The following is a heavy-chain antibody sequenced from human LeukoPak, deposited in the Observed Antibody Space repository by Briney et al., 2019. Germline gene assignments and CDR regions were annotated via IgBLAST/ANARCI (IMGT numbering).Heavy chain of an antibody. J-gene: IGHJ4*02. V-gene: IGHV1-69*04. CDR3: AAYYYDSSGSFDY. CDR1: GGTFSSYA. D-gene: IGHD3-22*01. Sequence: ASVKVSCKASGGTFSSYAISWVRQAPGQGLEWMGRIIPILGIANYAQKFQGRVTITADKSTSTAYTELSSLRSEDTAVYYCAAYYYDSSGSFDYWGQGTLVTVSS. CDR2: IIPILGIA.